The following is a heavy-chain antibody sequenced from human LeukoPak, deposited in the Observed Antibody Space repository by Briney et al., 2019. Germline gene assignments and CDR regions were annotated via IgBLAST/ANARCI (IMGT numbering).Heavy chain of an antibody. Sequence: ASVKVSCKASGYTFTSYGISWVRQAPGQGLEWMGIINPSGGSTGYAQKFQGRVTVTRDTSTSTVYMELSSLRLEDTAVYYCAKESRASSGSSISFDYWGQGTLVTVSS. D-gene: IGHD1-26*01. CDR2: INPSGGST. CDR1: GYTFTSYG. J-gene: IGHJ4*02. V-gene: IGHV1-46*01. CDR3: AKESRASSGSSISFDY.